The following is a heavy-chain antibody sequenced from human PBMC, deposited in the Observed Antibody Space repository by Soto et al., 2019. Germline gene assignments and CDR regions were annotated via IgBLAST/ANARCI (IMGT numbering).Heavy chain of an antibody. CDR1: GGSINTYNLF. CDR3: ARVNVTLDS. CDR2: VHYSGNA. D-gene: IGHD2-21*02. J-gene: IGHJ4*02. V-gene: IGHV4-39*01. Sequence: SETLSLTSTVTGGSINTYNLFWAWIRQPPGKGLEWIASVHYSGNAYYNPSLTTRVTISRDTSKNRVSLELRSVTAADTAVYYCARVNVTLDSWGQGATVTVSS.